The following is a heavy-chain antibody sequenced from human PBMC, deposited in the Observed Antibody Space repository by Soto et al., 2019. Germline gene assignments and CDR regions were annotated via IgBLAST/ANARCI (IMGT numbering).Heavy chain of an antibody. CDR2: IWYDGSNK. Sequence: GGSLRLSCAASGFTFSSYGMHWVRQAPGKGLEWVAVIWYDGSNKYYADSVKGRFTISRDNSKNTLYLQMNSLRAEDTAVYYCARDRWGGYGDYGNAFDIWGQGTMVTVSS. CDR3: ARDRWGGYGDYGNAFDI. J-gene: IGHJ3*02. CDR1: GFTFSSYG. D-gene: IGHD4-17*01. V-gene: IGHV3-33*01.